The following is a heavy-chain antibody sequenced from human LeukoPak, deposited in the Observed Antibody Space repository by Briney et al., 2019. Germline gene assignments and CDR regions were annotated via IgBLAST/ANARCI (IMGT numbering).Heavy chain of an antibody. CDR3: ARTLYGSGSYSFDY. CDR2: IYPGDSDP. D-gene: IGHD3-10*01. V-gene: IGHV5-51*01. CDR1: GYSFTSYW. J-gene: IGHJ4*02. Sequence: GESLKISCEGSGYSFTSYWIGWVRQMPGKGLEWMGIIYPGDSDPSYSPSFQGQVTMSADKSISTAYLQWSSLKASDTAMYYCARTLYGSGSYSFDYWGQGTLVTVSS.